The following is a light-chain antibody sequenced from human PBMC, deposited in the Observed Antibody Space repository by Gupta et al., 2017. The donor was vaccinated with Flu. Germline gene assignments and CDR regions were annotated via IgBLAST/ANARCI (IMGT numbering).Light chain of an antibody. Sequence: EFVFTQPPISLSLFSGETATLSCRASQSVSSNSLAWYQQKPGQAPRLLIFGASSRATGIPDRFSGSGSGTDFTLTISRLEPEDFAVYCCQQYGSSPFTFGPGTKVEIK. CDR3: QQYGSSPFT. CDR1: QSVSSNS. CDR2: GAS. J-gene: IGKJ3*01. V-gene: IGKV3-20*01.